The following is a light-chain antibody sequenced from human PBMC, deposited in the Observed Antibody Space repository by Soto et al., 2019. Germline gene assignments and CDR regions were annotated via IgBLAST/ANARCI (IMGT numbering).Light chain of an antibody. V-gene: IGLV2-14*01. J-gene: IGLJ2*01. Sequence: QSALTQPASVSGSPGQSITISCTGTSSDVGGYNYVSWYQQHPGKAPKLMIYDVSNRPSGVSNRFSGSKSGNTASLTISGLQAEDEADYYCSSYTISTTRVLGGGTKLTVL. CDR3: SSYTISTTRV. CDR2: DVS. CDR1: SSDVGGYNY.